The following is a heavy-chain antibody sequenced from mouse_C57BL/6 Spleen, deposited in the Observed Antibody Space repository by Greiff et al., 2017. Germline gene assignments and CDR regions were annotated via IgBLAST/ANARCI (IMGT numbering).Heavy chain of an antibody. Sequence: EVKLVESGEGLVKPGGSLKLSCAASGFTFSSYAMSWVRQTPEKRLEWVAYISSGGDYIYYADTVKGRFTISRDNARNTLYLQMSSLKSEDTAMYYCTSDDGYQGLFDYWGQGTTLTVSS. CDR3: TSDDGYQGLFDY. CDR1: GFTFSSYA. CDR2: ISSGGDYI. D-gene: IGHD2-3*01. V-gene: IGHV5-9-1*02. J-gene: IGHJ2*01.